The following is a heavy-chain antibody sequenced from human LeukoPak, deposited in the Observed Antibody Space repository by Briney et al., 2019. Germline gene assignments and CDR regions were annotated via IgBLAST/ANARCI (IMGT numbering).Heavy chain of an antibody. V-gene: IGHV3-48*03. CDR2: ISSSGSTI. Sequence: GGSLRLSCAASGFTVSSNYMNWVRQAPGKGLEWVSYISSSGSTIYYADSVKGRFTISRDNAKNSLYLQLNSLRAEDTAVYYCARESSGWYSVEGAFDIWGQGTMVTVSS. CDR1: GFTVSSNY. J-gene: IGHJ3*02. D-gene: IGHD6-19*01. CDR3: ARESSGWYSVEGAFDI.